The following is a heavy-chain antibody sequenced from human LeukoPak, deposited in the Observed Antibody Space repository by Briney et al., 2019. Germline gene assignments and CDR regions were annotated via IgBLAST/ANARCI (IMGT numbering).Heavy chain of an antibody. Sequence: PGGSLRLSCAASGFTFSSCAMSWVRQAPGKGLEWVSIIHYDGKIRYAGSVGGRFTIYRDDSENTLFLQMNSLRVVDTAVYFCASGDGYLQPYWGQGTLVTVSS. CDR3: ASGDGYLQPY. CDR1: GFTFSSCA. CDR2: IIHYDGKI. V-gene: IGHV3-23*01. D-gene: IGHD2-21*01. J-gene: IGHJ4*02.